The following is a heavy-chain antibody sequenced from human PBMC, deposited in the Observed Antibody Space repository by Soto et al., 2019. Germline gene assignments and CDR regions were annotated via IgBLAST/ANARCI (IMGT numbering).Heavy chain of an antibody. D-gene: IGHD4-17*01. CDR3: ARDWGGTVTSDY. J-gene: IGHJ4*02. CDR2: INPSGGST. Sequence: ASVKVSCKASGYTFTSYYMHWVRQAPGQGLEWMGIINPSGGSTSYAQKFQGRVTMTTDTSTSTAYMELRSLRSDDTAVYYCARDWGGTVTSDYWGQGTLVTVSS. CDR1: GYTFTSYY. V-gene: IGHV1-46*01.